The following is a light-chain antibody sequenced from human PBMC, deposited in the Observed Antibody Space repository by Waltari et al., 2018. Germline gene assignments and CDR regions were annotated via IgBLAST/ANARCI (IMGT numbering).Light chain of an antibody. CDR3: QQYYTSPPYT. Sequence: DIVMTHSPDSLAVSLGERATINCKSSQSVLYSSNNKNYLAWYQQKPGQPPKLLFYWASTRESGVPDRFSGSGSGTDFTLTISSLQAEDVAVYYCQQYYTSPPYTFGQGTKLEIK. V-gene: IGKV4-1*01. CDR2: WAS. CDR1: QSVLYSSNNKNY. J-gene: IGKJ2*01.